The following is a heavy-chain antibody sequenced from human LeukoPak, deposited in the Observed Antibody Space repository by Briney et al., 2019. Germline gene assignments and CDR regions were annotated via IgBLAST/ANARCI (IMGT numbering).Heavy chain of an antibody. J-gene: IGHJ4*02. CDR1: GFSFSTSW. V-gene: IGHV3-7*01. CDR3: ARDRAYDAFDY. D-gene: IGHD5-12*01. Sequence: GSLRLSCAASGFSFSTSWMSWVRQAPGKGLQWVGNINPDESHTDYIDSVKGRFTMSRDNAENSLFLQVHSLRDEDTAVYYCARDRAYDAFDYWGRGTLVTVSS. CDR2: INPDESHT.